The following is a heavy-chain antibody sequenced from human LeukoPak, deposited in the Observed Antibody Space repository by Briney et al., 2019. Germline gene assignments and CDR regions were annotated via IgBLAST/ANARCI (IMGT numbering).Heavy chain of an antibody. CDR2: ISAYNGNT. V-gene: IGHV1-18*01. Sequence: ASVKVSCKASGYTFTSYGISWVRQAPGQGLKWMGWISAYNGNTNYAQKLQGRVTMTTDTSTSTAYMELRSLRSDDTAVYYCASWHYDSSGSPYLGYWGQGTLVTVSS. D-gene: IGHD3-22*01. CDR1: GYTFTSYG. J-gene: IGHJ4*02. CDR3: ASWHYDSSGSPYLGY.